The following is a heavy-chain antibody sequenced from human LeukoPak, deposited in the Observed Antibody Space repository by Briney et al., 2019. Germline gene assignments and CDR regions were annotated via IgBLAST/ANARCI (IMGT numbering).Heavy chain of an antibody. D-gene: IGHD3-3*01. CDR2: IRAYNGNT. J-gene: IGHJ5*02. CDR3: ARGLEWLTRRHNWFDP. CDR1: GYTFTSYS. V-gene: IGHV1-18*01. Sequence: ASVKVSCKASGYTFTSYSFSWVRQTPGQGLEWMRWIRAYNGNTNYAQKFQGRVTMTTDTSTRTAYMELRSLRSDDTAVYYCARGLEWLTRRHNWFDPWGQGTLVTVSS.